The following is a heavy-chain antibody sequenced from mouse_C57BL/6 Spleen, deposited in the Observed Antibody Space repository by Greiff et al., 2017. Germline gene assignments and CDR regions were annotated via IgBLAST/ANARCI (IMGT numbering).Heavy chain of an antibody. D-gene: IGHD6-1*01. CDR2: ICGDGSS. J-gene: IGHJ3*01. V-gene: IGHV2-3*01. Sequence: VQGVESGPGLVAPSQSLSITCTVSGFSLTSYGVSWVRQPPGKGLEWLGVICGDGSSNYHSALISRLSISKDNSKSQVLLKLNSLQTDDTATYYCATMQPRFAYWGQGTLVTVSA. CDR3: ATMQPRFAY. CDR1: GFSLTSYG.